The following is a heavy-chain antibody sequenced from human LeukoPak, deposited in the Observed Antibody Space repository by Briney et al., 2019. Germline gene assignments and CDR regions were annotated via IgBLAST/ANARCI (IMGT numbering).Heavy chain of an antibody. CDR1: GFTFSSYA. CDR2: ISGSGGST. Sequence: GGSLRLSCAASGFTFSSYAMSWVRQAPGKGLEWVSAISGSGGSTYYADSVKGRFTISRDNSKNTLYLQMNSLRAEDTAVYYCAKTASIGIAVASSPFDYWGQGTLVTVSS. V-gene: IGHV3-23*01. J-gene: IGHJ4*02. CDR3: AKTASIGIAVASSPFDY. D-gene: IGHD6-19*01.